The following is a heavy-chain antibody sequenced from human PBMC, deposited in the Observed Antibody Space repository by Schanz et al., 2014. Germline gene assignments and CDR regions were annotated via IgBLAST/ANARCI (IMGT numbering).Heavy chain of an antibody. D-gene: IGHD6-13*01. Sequence: QVQLVQSGAEVKEPGASVKVSCKASAYTFTGYYIHWVRQAPGQGLEWMGWTNTNSGGTNYAQKFQGRVTMTRDTSISTAYMEMTRLTSDDTAVYYCARDGIGADKRWGQGTLVTVSS. J-gene: IGHJ4*02. CDR2: TNTNSGGT. CDR3: ARDGIGADKR. CDR1: AYTFTGYY. V-gene: IGHV1-2*02.